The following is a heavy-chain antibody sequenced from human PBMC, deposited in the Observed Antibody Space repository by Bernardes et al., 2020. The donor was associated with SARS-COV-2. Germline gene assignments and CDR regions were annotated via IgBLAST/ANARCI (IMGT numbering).Heavy chain of an antibody. CDR2: INTDGSST. CDR3: AKTAYISGTGLYFDS. V-gene: IGHV3-74*01. D-gene: IGHD2-21*02. J-gene: IGHJ4*01. Sequence: GGSLRLSCAASGFTFSNYWIHWVRQAPGKGMVWVSRINTDGSSTGYADSVRGRFTISRDNAKSTLYLQMNSLTADDSAVYYCAKTAYISGTGLYFDSWGRGTLGTVSS. CDR1: GFTFSNYW.